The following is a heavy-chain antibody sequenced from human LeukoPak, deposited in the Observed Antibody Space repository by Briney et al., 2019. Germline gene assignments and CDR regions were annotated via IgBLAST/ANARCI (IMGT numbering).Heavy chain of an antibody. J-gene: IGHJ4*01. CDR1: GFTFDDYA. CDR3: ARVHVGTDMVDLDY. Sequence: PGGSLRLSCAASGFTFDDYAMHWVRQAPGKGLEWVSLISGDGGSTYYADSVKGRFTISRDNSKNSLYLQMNSLRTEGTALYYCARVHVGTDMVDLDYWGQGTLVTVSS. V-gene: IGHV3-43*02. D-gene: IGHD5-18*01. CDR2: ISGDGGST.